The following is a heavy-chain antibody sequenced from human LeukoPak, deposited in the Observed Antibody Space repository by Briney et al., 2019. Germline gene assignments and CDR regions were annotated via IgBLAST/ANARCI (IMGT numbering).Heavy chain of an antibody. V-gene: IGHV3-21*01. CDR2: ISSSSYI. CDR3: ARLKYSSGWYSPYYYYGMDV. D-gene: IGHD6-19*01. J-gene: IGHJ6*02. Sequence: GGSLRLSCAASGFTFSSYSMNWVRQAPGKGREWVSSISSSSYIYYANSVKGRFTIARDNAKNSLYLQMNSLRAEDTAGYYCARLKYSSGWYSPYYYYGMDVWGQGTTVTVSS. CDR1: GFTFSSYS.